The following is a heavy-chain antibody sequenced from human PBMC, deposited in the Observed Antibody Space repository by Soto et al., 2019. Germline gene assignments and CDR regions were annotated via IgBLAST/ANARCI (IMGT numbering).Heavy chain of an antibody. CDR1: GFTFSSYA. CDR3: AKLRYFDWASYNWFEY. CDR2: ISGSGATT. V-gene: IGHV3-23*01. J-gene: IGHJ5*01. D-gene: IGHD3-9*01. Sequence: GGSLRLSCAASGFTFSSYAMTWVRQAPGKGLEWVSCISGSGATTSYADSVKGRFTVSRDNSKNTLYLQMNSLRVEDTAVYYCAKLRYFDWASYNWFEYWGQGTPVTVSS.